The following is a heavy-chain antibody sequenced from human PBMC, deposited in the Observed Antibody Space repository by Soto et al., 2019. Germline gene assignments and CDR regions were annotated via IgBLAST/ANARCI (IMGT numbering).Heavy chain of an antibody. V-gene: IGHV3-23*01. CDR1: AFTFRSYA. D-gene: IGHD5-12*01. J-gene: IGHJ4*02. CDR3: TTAHPRGPDY. CDR2: ISANGGST. Sequence: GGSLRLSCAASAFTFRSYAMSWVRQTPGKGLEWVSSISANGGSTYYADSVKGRFTISRDNSKNTLYLQMNSLKTEDTAVYYCTTAHPRGPDYWGQGTLVTVSS.